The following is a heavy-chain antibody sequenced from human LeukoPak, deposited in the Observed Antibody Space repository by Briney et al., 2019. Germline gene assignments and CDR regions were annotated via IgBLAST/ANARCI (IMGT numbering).Heavy chain of an antibody. Sequence: GGSLRLSCAASGFTFSSYDMHWVRQATGKGLEWVSAIGTAGETYYSGSVQGRFTISRENAKNSFYLQMNSLRAGDTAVYYCARDSGTTGEVKFDPWGQGTLVTVSS. CDR3: ARDSGTTGEVKFDP. V-gene: IGHV3-13*01. CDR1: GFTFSSYD. J-gene: IGHJ5*02. CDR2: IGTAGET. D-gene: IGHD3-10*01.